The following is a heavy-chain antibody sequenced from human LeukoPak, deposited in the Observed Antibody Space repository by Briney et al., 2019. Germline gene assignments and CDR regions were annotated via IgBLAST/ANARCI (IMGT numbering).Heavy chain of an antibody. V-gene: IGHV3-30-3*01. CDR1: GFTFSSYA. CDR2: ISYDGSNK. J-gene: IGHJ5*02. D-gene: IGHD2-15*01. Sequence: PGRSLRLSCAASGFTFSSYAMHWVRQAPGKGLEWVAVISYDGSNKYYADSVKGRFTISRDNSKNTLYLQMNSLRAEDTAVYYCARDSDCSGPNWFDPWGQGTLVTVSS. CDR3: ARDSDCSGPNWFDP.